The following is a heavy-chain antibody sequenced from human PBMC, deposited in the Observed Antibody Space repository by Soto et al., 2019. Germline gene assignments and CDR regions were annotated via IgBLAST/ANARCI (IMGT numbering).Heavy chain of an antibody. CDR2: ISAYNGNT. J-gene: IGHJ4*02. V-gene: IGHV1-18*01. D-gene: IGHD6-13*01. CDR1: GDTFSSHA. Sequence: ASVKVSCKASGDTFSSHALSWVRQAPGQGLEWMGWISAYNGNTNYAQKLQGRVTMTTDTSTSTAYMELRSLRSDDTAVYYCARDLGIAAAGRPPALLGYWGQGTLVTVSS. CDR3: ARDLGIAAAGRPPALLGY.